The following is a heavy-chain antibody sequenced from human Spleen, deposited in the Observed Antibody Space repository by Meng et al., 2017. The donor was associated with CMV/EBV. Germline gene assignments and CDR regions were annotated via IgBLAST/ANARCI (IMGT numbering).Heavy chain of an antibody. Sequence: SGPTLVKPTQTLTLTCTFSGFSLTTPGVGVGWIRQPPGKALEWLALIYWNDDRRPRSFLKSILTVTKDTSKNVVVLTMTNVDPVDTATYFCAHTFEHWHVVFDYWGQGILVTVSS. CDR3: AHTFEHWHVVFDY. CDR2: IYWNDDR. V-gene: IGHV2-5*01. D-gene: IGHD1-1*01. CDR1: GFSLTTPGVG. J-gene: IGHJ4*02.